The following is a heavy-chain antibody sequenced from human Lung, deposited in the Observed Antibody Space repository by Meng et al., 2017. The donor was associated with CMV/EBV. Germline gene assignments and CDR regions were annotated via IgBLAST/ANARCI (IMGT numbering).Heavy chain of an antibody. J-gene: IGHJ6*02. CDR2: ISGSGGST. Sequence: SCAASGFALSSLAMSWVRLAPGKGLEWVSVISGSGGSTYYADSVKGRFTISRDNSKNTLYLQMNSLRAEDTAVYYCARCWESYYYYGMDVWGQGTTVT. D-gene: IGHD4/OR15-4a*01. CDR1: GFALSSLA. V-gene: IGHV3-23*01. CDR3: ARCWESYYYYGMDV.